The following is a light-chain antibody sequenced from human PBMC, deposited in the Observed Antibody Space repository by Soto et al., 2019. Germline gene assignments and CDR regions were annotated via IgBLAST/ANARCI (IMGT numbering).Light chain of an antibody. CDR2: LNSDGSH. CDR3: QTGGTGMV. J-gene: IGLJ2*01. V-gene: IGLV4-69*01. Sequence: QLVLTQSPSASASLGASVKLTCTLSSGHSSYAIAWHQQQPEKGPRYLMKLNSDGSHSKGDGIPDRFSGSSSGAEHYLTISSLQSEDEADYYCQTGGTGMVFGGGTKLTVL. CDR1: SGHSSYA.